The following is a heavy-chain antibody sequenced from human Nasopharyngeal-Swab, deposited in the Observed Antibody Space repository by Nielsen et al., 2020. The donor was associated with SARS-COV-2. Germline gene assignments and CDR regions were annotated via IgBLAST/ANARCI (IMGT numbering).Heavy chain of an antibody. CDR1: GFTFNNYG. Sequence: GESLKISCEASGFTFNNYGMHWVRQAPGKGLEWLAVIWHDGSYKYSADSVKGRFIMSRDNSKNTVYLQMNSLRAEDTAVYYCARDRVWYYYYYGMDVWGQGTTVTVSS. CDR2: IWHDGSYK. V-gene: IGHV3-33*08. CDR3: ARDRVWYYYYYGMDV. J-gene: IGHJ6*02. D-gene: IGHD2-8*01.